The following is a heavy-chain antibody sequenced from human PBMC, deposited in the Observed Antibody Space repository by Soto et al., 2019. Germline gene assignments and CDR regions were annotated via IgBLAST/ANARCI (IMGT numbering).Heavy chain of an antibody. D-gene: IGHD2-21*02. CDR3: AKVGSIQLFPKAQYCGGDCYMSPDY. Sequence: GGSLRLSCAASGFTFSSYAMSWVRQAPGKGLEWVSAISGSGGSTYYADSVKGRFTISRDNSKNTLYLQMNSLRAEDTAVYYCAKVGSIQLFPKAQYCGGDCYMSPDYWGQGTLVTVSS. J-gene: IGHJ4*02. CDR1: GFTFSSYA. V-gene: IGHV3-23*01. CDR2: ISGSGGST.